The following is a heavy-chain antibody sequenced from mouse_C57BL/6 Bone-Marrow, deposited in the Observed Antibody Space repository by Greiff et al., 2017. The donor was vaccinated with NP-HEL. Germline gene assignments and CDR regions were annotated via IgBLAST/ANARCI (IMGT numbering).Heavy chain of an antibody. J-gene: IGHJ4*01. D-gene: IGHD2-5*01. CDR2: IYPGSGST. CDR3: ARDYSNYPLYAMDY. V-gene: IGHV1-55*01. CDR1: GYTFTSYW. Sequence: VQLQQPGAELVKPGASVKMSCKASGYTFTSYWITWVKQRPGQGLEWIGDIYPGSGSTNYNEKFKSKATLTVDTSSSTAYMQLSSLTSEDSAVYYCARDYSNYPLYAMDYWGQGTSVTVSS.